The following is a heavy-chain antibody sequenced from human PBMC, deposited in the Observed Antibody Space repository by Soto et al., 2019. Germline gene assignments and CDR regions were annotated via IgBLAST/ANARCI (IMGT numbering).Heavy chain of an antibody. CDR3: ARILPPPHYYGSGSYYNFFHYYFDY. D-gene: IGHD3-10*01. Sequence: SETLSLTCAVYGGSFSGYYWSWIRQPPGKGLEWIGEINHSGSTNYNPSLKSRVTISVDTSKNQFSLKLSSVTAADTAVYYCARILPPPHYYGSGSYYNFFHYYFDYWGQGTLVTVSS. J-gene: IGHJ4*02. CDR1: GGSFSGYY. CDR2: INHSGST. V-gene: IGHV4-34*01.